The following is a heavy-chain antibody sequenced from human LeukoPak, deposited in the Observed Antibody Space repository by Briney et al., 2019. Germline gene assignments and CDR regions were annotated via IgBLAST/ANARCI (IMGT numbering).Heavy chain of an antibody. J-gene: IGHJ3*02. Sequence: ASVKVSCKASGYTFTSYGISWVRQAPGQGLEWMGWISAYNGNTNYAQKPQGRVTMTTDTSTSTAYMELRSLRSDDTAVYYCARVRFDCSGGSCYPVAFDIWGQGTMVTVSS. CDR1: GYTFTSYG. D-gene: IGHD2-15*01. CDR2: ISAYNGNT. V-gene: IGHV1-18*04. CDR3: ARVRFDCSGGSCYPVAFDI.